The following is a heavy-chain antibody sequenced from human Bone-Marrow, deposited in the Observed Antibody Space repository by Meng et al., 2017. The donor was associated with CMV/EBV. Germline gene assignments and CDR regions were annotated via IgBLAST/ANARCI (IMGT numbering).Heavy chain of an antibody. J-gene: IGHJ4*02. D-gene: IGHD3-3*01. V-gene: IGHV1-69*05. CDR1: GGTFSSYA. CDR2: IIPIFGTA. CDR3: ARKLYYDFWSGIYGIVGY. Sequence: SVKVSCKASGGTFSSYAISWVRQAPGQGLEWMGGIIPIFGTANYAQKFQGRVTITTDESTSTAYMELSSLRSEDTAVYYCARKLYYDFWSGIYGIVGYWGQGTLVTVLL.